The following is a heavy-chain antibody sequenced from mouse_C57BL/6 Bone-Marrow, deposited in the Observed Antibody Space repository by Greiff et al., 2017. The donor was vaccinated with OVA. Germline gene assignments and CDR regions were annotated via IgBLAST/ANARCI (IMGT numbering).Heavy chain of an antibody. D-gene: IGHD2-2*01. J-gene: IGHJ4*01. V-gene: IGHV1-19*01. CDR1: GYTFTDYY. Sequence: VQLQQSGPVLVKPGASVKMSCKASGYTFTDYYMNWVKQSHGKSLEWIGVINPYNGGTSYNQKFKGKATLTVDKSSSTAYMELNSLTSEDSAVYYCARCYYGYDGVYYYAMDYWGQRTSVTVSS. CDR2: INPYNGGT. CDR3: ARCYYGYDGVYYYAMDY.